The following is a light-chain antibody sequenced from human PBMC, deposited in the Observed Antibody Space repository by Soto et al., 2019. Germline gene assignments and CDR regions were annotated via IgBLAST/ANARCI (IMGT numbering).Light chain of an antibody. CDR2: AAS. CDR3: QQRSNWPLT. CDR1: QSISSY. Sequence: DIQMTQSPSSLSASVGDRVTITCRASQSISSYLNWYQQKPGKAPKLLIYAASSLQSGVPSRFSGSGSGTDFTLTISSLEPEDFGVYYCQQRSNWPLTFGGGTRVEMK. V-gene: IGKV1-39*01. J-gene: IGKJ4*01.